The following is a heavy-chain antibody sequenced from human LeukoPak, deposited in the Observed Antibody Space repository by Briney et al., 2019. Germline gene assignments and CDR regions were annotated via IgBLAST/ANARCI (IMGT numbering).Heavy chain of an antibody. D-gene: IGHD3-22*01. CDR2: IYSGGST. V-gene: IGHV3-53*01. CDR3: ARGAYYYED. Sequence: GGSLRLSCAASGFTVSSNYMNWVRQAPGKGLEWVSIIYSGGSTYCADSVKGRFTISRDNAKNSLYLQMNSLRAEDTAVYYCARGAYYYEDWGQGTLVTVSS. CDR1: GFTVSSNY. J-gene: IGHJ4*02.